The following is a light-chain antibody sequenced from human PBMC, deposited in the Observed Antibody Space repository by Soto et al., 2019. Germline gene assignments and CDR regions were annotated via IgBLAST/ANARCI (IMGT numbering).Light chain of an antibody. V-gene: IGKV3-20*01. CDR3: QQYGTSPIT. CDR1: QSVSSSY. J-gene: IGKJ5*01. Sequence: EIVLTQSPDTLSLSPEEGATLSCRASQSVSSSYLAWYQQRPGQAPRLLIYGASSRATGIPDRFSGSGSGTDFTLTISRLEPEDFGVYYCQQYGTSPITFGQGTRLE. CDR2: GAS.